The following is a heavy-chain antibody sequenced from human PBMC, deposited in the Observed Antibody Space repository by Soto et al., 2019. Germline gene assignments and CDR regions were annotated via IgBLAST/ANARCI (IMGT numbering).Heavy chain of an antibody. D-gene: IGHD1-26*01. V-gene: IGHV3-9*01. CDR3: VRSSGSQPRAGWFDP. CDR2: ISWNSVII. J-gene: IGHJ5*02. Sequence: EVQLVESGGGLAQPGWSRRLSCAASGFNFDDHAMHWVRQSPGKGLEWVSGISWNSVIIHYADSVKGRFTISRDNAKRTLYLQMNNLRPADTAMYFCVRSSGSQPRAGWFDPWGQGTLVSVS. CDR1: GFNFDDHA.